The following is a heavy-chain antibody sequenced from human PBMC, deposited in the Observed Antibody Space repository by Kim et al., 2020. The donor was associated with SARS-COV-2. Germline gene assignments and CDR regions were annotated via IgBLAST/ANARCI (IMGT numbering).Heavy chain of an antibody. J-gene: IGHJ4*02. V-gene: IGHV4-34*01. CDR2: INHSGST. CDR3: ARVGGRWLQFQDY. CDR1: GGSFSGYY. Sequence: SETLSLTCAVYGGSFSGYYWSWIRQPPGKGLEWIGEINHSGSTNYNPSLKSRVTISVDTSKNQFSLKLSSVTAADTAMYYCARVGGRWLQFQDYWGQGTLVTVSS. D-gene: IGHD5-12*01.